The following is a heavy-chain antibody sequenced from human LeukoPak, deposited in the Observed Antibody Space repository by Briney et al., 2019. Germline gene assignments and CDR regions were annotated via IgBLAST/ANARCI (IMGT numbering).Heavy chain of an antibody. J-gene: IGHJ4*02. CDR2: ISGSGGST. Sequence: LPGGSLRLSCAASGFTFSSYAMSWVRQAPGKGLEWVSAISGSGGSTYYADSVKGRFTISRDNSKNTLYLQMNSLRAEDTAVYYCAKGRINWNYEYYFDYWGQGTLVTVSS. D-gene: IGHD1-7*01. CDR1: GFTFSSYA. CDR3: AKGRINWNYEYYFDY. V-gene: IGHV3-23*01.